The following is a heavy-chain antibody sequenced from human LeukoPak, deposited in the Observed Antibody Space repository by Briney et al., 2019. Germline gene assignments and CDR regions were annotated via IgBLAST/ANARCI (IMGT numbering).Heavy chain of an antibody. J-gene: IGHJ4*02. CDR3: AKDSSFDYGDYVDYFDY. V-gene: IGHV3-30*18. CDR1: GFTFSSYG. CDR2: ISYDGSNK. D-gene: IGHD4-17*01. Sequence: GGSLRLSCAASGFTFSSYGMHWVRQAPGKGLEWVAVISYDGSNKYYADSVKGRFTISRDNSKNTLYLQMNSLRAEDTAVYYCAKDSSFDYGDYVDYFDYWGQGTLVTVSS.